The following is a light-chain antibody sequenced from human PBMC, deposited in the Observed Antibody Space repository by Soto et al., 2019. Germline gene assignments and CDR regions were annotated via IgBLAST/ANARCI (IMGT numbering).Light chain of an antibody. CDR1: QSISSR. CDR2: DAS. V-gene: IGKV1-5*01. CDR3: QQYISDSVT. Sequence: DIQMTQSPSTLSAPVGDRVTITCRASQSISSRLAWYRQKPGKAPELLIYDASTLESAVPSRFGGGGSGTEYTLTISSLQPDDFASYYCQQYISDSVTFGGGTKVEVK. J-gene: IGKJ4*01.